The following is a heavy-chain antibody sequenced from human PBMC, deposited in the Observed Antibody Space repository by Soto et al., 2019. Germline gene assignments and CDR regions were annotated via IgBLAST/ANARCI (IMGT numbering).Heavy chain of an antibody. Sequence: PGGSLRLSCAVPGGIFHGYGMHWVRQAPGKGLEWVAIIRFDGSNEEYADSVKGRFTISRDNSKNTLYLQMNTLGAEDTAVYYCARDGIGGNVFRGYPDSWRRGTVVTVSS. CDR2: IRFDGSNE. J-gene: IGHJ4*02. CDR1: GGIFHGYG. V-gene: IGHV3-33*01. CDR3: ARDGIGGNVFRGYPDS. D-gene: IGHD2-15*01.